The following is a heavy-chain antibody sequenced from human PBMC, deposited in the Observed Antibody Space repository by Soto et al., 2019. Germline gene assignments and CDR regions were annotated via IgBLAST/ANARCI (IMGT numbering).Heavy chain of an antibody. Sequence: ASVKVSCKASGYTFTSYAMHWVRQAPGQRLEWMGWINAGNGNTKYSQKFQGRVTITRDTSASTAYMELSSLRSEDTAVYYCARAPLLLWFGELLSWGQGTLVTV. CDR3: ARAPLLLWFGELLS. CDR2: INAGNGNT. V-gene: IGHV1-3*01. D-gene: IGHD3-10*01. J-gene: IGHJ4*02. CDR1: GYTFTSYA.